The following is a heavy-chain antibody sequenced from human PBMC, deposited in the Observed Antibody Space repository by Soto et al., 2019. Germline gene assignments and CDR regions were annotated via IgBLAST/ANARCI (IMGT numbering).Heavy chain of an antibody. D-gene: IGHD6-13*01. Sequence: SETLSLTCTVSGGSIGSYYWSWIRQPPGKGLEWIGYIYYSGSTNYNPSLKSRVTISVDTSKNQFSLKLSSVTAADTAVYYCATTGSSSWTGYYFDYWGQGTLVTVSS. CDR1: GGSIGSYY. J-gene: IGHJ4*02. CDR3: ATTGSSSWTGYYFDY. V-gene: IGHV4-59*08. CDR2: IYYSGST.